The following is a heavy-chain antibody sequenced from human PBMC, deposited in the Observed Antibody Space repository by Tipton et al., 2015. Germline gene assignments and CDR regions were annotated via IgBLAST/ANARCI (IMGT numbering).Heavy chain of an antibody. CDR3: ARVPFDYFDY. V-gene: IGHV4-30-4*01. J-gene: IGHJ4*02. CDR1: GGSINSGDYY. CDR2: SYYSGST. Sequence: TLSLTCTVSGGSINSGDYYWSWIRQPPGKGLEWLGYSYYSGSTYYNPSLKSRLTISVDMSKNQFSLKLSSVTAADTAVYYCARVPFDYFDYWGQGILVTVSS.